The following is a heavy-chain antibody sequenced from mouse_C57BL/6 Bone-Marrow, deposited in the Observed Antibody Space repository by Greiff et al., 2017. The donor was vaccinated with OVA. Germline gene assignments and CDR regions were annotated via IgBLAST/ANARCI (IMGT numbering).Heavy chain of an antibody. V-gene: IGHV1-64*01. CDR3: ARRGLGSSLLFAY. J-gene: IGHJ3*01. Sequence: QVHVKQPGAELVKPGASVKLSCKASGYTFTSYWMHWVKQRPGQGLEWIGMIHPNSGSTNYNEKFKSKATLTVDKSSSTAYMQLSSLTSEDSAVYYCARRGLGSSLLFAYWGQGTLVTVSA. D-gene: IGHD1-1*01. CDR2: IHPNSGST. CDR1: GYTFTSYW.